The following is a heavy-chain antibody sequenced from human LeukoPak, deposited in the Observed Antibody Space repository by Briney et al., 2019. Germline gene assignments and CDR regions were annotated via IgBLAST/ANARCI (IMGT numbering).Heavy chain of an antibody. V-gene: IGHV3-30*01. D-gene: IGHD5-24*01. CDR1: GFTFSSYA. J-gene: IGHJ4*02. Sequence: GGSLRLSCAASGFTFSSYAMHWVRQAPGKGLEWVGVISYDGSNKYYADSVKGRFTISRDNSKNTLYLQMNSLRAEDTAVYYCARDVEMATITTSDYWGQGTLVTVSS. CDR2: ISYDGSNK. CDR3: ARDVEMATITTSDY.